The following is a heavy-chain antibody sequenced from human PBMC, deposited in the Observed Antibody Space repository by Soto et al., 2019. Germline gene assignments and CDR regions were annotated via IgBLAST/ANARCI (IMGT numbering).Heavy chain of an antibody. D-gene: IGHD3-10*01. CDR3: ASTLGYYGSGSYYDY. Sequence: PSETLSLTCTVSGGSISSYYWSWIRQPPGKGLEWIGYIYYSGSTNYNPSLKSRVTISVDTSKNQFSLKLSSVTAADTAVYYCASTLGYYGSGSYYDYWGQGTLVTVSS. J-gene: IGHJ4*02. CDR1: GGSISSYY. CDR2: IYYSGST. V-gene: IGHV4-59*01.